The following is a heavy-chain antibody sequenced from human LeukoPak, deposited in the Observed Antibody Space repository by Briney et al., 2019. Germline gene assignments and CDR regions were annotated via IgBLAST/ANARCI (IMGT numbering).Heavy chain of an antibody. CDR2: INPNSGGT. Sequence: ASVKVSCKASGYTFTGYYMHWVRQAPGQGLEWMGWINPNSGGTNYAQKFQGRVTMTRDTSISTAYMELSRLRSDGTAVYYCARGRLGSSSWYLFDYWGQGTLVTVSS. CDR1: GYTFTGYY. CDR3: ARGRLGSSSWYLFDY. V-gene: IGHV1-2*02. J-gene: IGHJ4*02. D-gene: IGHD6-13*01.